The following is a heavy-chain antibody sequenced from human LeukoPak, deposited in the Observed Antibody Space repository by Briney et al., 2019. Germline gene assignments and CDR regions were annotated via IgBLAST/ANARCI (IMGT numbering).Heavy chain of an antibody. V-gene: IGHV1-2*02. CDR1: VYTFTGYY. Sequence: ASVKVSCQASVYTFTGYYMHWVRQAPGQGLVWMGWISPNSGGTNYAQKFQGRVTMTRDTSISTAYMELSRLRSDDTAVYYCARGYTGSYLNWFDPWGQGTLVTVSS. CDR3: ARGYTGSYLNWFDP. D-gene: IGHD1-26*01. CDR2: ISPNSGGT. J-gene: IGHJ5*02.